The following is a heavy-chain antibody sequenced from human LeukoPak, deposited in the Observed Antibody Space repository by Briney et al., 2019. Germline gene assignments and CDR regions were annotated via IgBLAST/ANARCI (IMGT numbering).Heavy chain of an antibody. Sequence: GGSLRLSCAASGFTFDNYGMGWVRQAPGKGLEWVSGINWNGGSTGYADSVKGRFTISRDNAKNSLYLQMNSLRAEDTALYYCARGRRGRYYFDYWGQGTLVTVSS. J-gene: IGHJ4*02. CDR3: ARGRRGRYYFDY. V-gene: IGHV3-20*04. CDR2: INWNGGST. CDR1: GFTFDNYG.